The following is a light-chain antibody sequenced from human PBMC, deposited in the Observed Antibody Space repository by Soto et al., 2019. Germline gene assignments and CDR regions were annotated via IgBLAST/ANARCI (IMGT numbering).Light chain of an antibody. Sequence: EIVLTQSPATLSLSPGERATLSCRASQSVSSYLAWYQQKPGQAPRLLIYDASNRATGIPARFSGSGSGTDFTLTISILEPEDFAVYCCQQRSNWPTFGQGTKLEIK. CDR1: QSVSSY. V-gene: IGKV3-11*01. CDR3: QQRSNWPT. CDR2: DAS. J-gene: IGKJ2*01.